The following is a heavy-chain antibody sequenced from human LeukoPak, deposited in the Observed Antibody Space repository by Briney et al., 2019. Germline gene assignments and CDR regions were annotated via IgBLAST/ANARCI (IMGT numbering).Heavy chain of an antibody. V-gene: IGHV3-23*01. J-gene: IGHJ6*02. D-gene: IGHD6-13*01. CDR3: AKGSSWPYYYYGMDV. CDR1: GFTFSSYA. CDR2: ISGSGGST. Sequence: GGSLRLSCAASGFTFSSYAMSWVRQAPGKGLEWVSAISGSGGSTYYADSVKGRFTISRDNSKNTLYLQMNSLRAEDTAVYYCAKGSSWPYYYYGMDVWGQGTTVTVSS.